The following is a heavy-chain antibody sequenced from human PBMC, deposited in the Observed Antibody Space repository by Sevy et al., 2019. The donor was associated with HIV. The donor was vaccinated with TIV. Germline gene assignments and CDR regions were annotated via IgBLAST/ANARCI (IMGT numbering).Heavy chain of an antibody. CDR3: ARGQNGKYDY. J-gene: IGHJ4*02. V-gene: IGHV3-21*01. CDR1: GFTFSSYS. CDR2: ISSSSTYI. Sequence: GESLRLSCAASGFTFSSYSMTWVRQAPGKGLEWVSSISSSSTYIFYADSVKGRFTISRDNAKNSLYLQMNTLRAEDSALYYCARGQNGKYDYWGQGTLVTVSS. D-gene: IGHD1-1*01.